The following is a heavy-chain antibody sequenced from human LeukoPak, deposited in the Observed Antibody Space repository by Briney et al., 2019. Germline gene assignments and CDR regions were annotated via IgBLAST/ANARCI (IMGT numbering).Heavy chain of an antibody. D-gene: IGHD6-6*01. CDR2: ISYDGSNK. J-gene: IGHJ4*02. CDR1: GFTFSTYG. CDR3: AKVRGSSSSWTNLDY. Sequence: PGGSLRLSCAASGFTFSTYGMHWVRQAPGQGLEWVAVISYDGSNKYYADSVKGRFTISRDNSKNTLYLQMNSLRAEDTAVYYCAKVRGSSSSWTNLDYWGQGTLVTVSS. V-gene: IGHV3-30*18.